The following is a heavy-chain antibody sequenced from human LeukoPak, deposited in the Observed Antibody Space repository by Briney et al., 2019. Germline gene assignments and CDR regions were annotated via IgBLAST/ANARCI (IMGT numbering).Heavy chain of an antibody. CDR2: IWYDGSNK. CDR1: GFTFSSYG. V-gene: IGHV3-33*01. CDR3: ARARHCTTTTCRPYDYGLDV. D-gene: IGHD2-8*01. Sequence: GGSLRLSCAASGFTFSSYGMHWVRQAPGKGLEWVAIIWYDGSNKYYADSVKGRFTISKDNSKNTVYLQMDSLRAEDTAVYYCARARHCTTTTCRPYDYGLDVWGHGTTVTVSS. J-gene: IGHJ6*02.